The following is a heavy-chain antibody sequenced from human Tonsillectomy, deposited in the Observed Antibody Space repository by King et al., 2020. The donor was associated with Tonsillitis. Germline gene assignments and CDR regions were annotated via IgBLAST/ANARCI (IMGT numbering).Heavy chain of an antibody. V-gene: IGHV3-30*18. J-gene: IGHJ6*02. D-gene: IGHD6-19*01. CDR3: AKEPVAVAGTNGMDV. Sequence: QLVQSGGGVVQPGRSLRLSCAASGFTFSSYGMHWVRQAPGKGLEWVAVISYDGSNKYYADSVKGRFTISRDNSKNTLYLQMNSLRAEDTAVYYCAKEPVAVAGTNGMDVWGQGTTVTVSS. CDR2: ISYDGSNK. CDR1: GFTFSSYG.